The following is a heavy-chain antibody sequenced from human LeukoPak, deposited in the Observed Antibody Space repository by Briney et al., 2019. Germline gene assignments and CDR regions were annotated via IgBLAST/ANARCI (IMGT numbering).Heavy chain of an antibody. CDR2: ITGTGDRT. V-gene: IGHV3-23*01. J-gene: IGHJ4*02. D-gene: IGHD1/OR15-1a*01. CDR3: ATESRGNNLDIIFHY. CDR1: GFTFSSYS. Sequence: HPGGSLRLSCAASGFTFSSYSMNWVRQAPGKGLEWVSTITGTGDRTFYTDSVKGRFTISRDSSGDTLYLQMNSLRAEDTAVYYCATESRGNNLDIIFHYWGQGTLVIVSS.